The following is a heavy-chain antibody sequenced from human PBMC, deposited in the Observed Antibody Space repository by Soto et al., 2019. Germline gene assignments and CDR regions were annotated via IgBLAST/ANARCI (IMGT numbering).Heavy chain of an antibody. CDR3: AKGRGFYSDNYFDP. Sequence: SEPLSLPCSVSLDSISNSYWTWNRQPAGKGLEWIGHIYSSGNANYNPSLKSRVTMSLDTSKNQFSLSLKSVTAADTAIYYCAKGRGFYSDNYFDPWGQGTQVT. V-gene: IGHV4-4*07. CDR2: IYSSGNA. D-gene: IGHD3-22*01. J-gene: IGHJ5*02. CDR1: LDSISNSY.